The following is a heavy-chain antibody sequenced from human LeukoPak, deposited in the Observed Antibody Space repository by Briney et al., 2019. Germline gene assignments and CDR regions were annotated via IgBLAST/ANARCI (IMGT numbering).Heavy chain of an antibody. CDR1: GGSISSSSYY. D-gene: IGHD3-10*01. Sequence: PSETLSLTCTVSGGSISSSSYYWGWIRQPPGKGLEWIGSIYYSGSTYYNPSLKSRVTISVDTSKNQFSLKLTSVTAADTAVYYCARFRWYGEYYFDYWGQGTLVTVSS. CDR3: ARFRWYGEYYFDY. V-gene: IGHV4-39*01. J-gene: IGHJ4*02. CDR2: IYYSGST.